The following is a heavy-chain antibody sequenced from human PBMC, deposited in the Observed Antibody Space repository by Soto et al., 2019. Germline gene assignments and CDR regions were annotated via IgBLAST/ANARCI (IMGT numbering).Heavy chain of an antibody. J-gene: IGHJ4*02. CDR1: GFSLSTSGVG. V-gene: IGHV2-5*02. CDR2: IYWDDDK. D-gene: IGHD6-19*01. CDR3: AHRQGTSSGWYNYDY. Sequence: QITLKESGPTMVKPTQTLTLTCTFSGFSLSTSGVGVGWIRQPPGKALELLALIYWDDDKRYSPSLKSRLTITKDASKNQVVLTVTNMDPVDTGTYYCAHRQGTSSGWYNYDYWGQGTLVTVSS.